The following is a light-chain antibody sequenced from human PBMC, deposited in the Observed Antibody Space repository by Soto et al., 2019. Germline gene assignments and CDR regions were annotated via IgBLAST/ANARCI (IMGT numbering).Light chain of an antibody. CDR1: QSISDW. V-gene: IGKV1-5*03. CDR2: RAS. Sequence: DIQMTQSPSTLSASVGDRVTITCRASQSISDWLAWYQQRPGRVPKLLIFRASILESGVPSRFSGSGTGTEFTLTITNRQPDDFATYYCQQYKNYLTFGGGTKVEIK. CDR3: QQYKNYLT. J-gene: IGKJ4*01.